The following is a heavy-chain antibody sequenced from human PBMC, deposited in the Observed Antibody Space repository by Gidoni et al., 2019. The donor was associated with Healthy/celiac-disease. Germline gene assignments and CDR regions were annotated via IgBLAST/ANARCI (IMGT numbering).Heavy chain of an antibody. CDR3: ARPGYYYDSSGRPSFEDAFDI. J-gene: IGHJ3*02. Sequence: EVQLVQSGAEVKKPGESLKISCKGSGYSFTSYWIGWVRQMPGKGLEWMGIIYPGDSDTRYSPSFQGQVTISADKSISTAYLQWSSLKASDTAMYYCARPGYYYDSSGRPSFEDAFDIWGQGTMVTVSS. CDR2: IYPGDSDT. V-gene: IGHV5-51*01. CDR1: GYSFTSYW. D-gene: IGHD3-22*01.